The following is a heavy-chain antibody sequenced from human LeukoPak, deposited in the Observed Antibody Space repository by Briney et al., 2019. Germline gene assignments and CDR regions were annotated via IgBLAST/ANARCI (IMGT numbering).Heavy chain of an antibody. Sequence: SETLSLTCTVSGYSISSGDYWAWIRQPPGKGLEWIGNIYHTGSTYHNPSLKSRVAISVDTSKSQFSRKLSSVTAADTAVYYCARAYSSSWYFNWFDPWGQGTLVTVSS. J-gene: IGHJ5*02. CDR1: GYSISSGDY. D-gene: IGHD6-13*01. CDR3: ARAYSSSWYFNWFDP. CDR2: IYHTGST. V-gene: IGHV4-38-2*02.